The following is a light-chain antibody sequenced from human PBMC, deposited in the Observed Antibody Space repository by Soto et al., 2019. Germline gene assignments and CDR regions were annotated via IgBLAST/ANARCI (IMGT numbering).Light chain of an antibody. CDR3: QQSYSTPGT. CDR2: AAS. V-gene: IGKV1-39*01. CDR1: QSISSY. Sequence: DIQMTQSPTSLSAYVGDRVTINCRASQSISSYLNWYQQKPGKAPKLLIYAASSLQSGVPSRFSGSGSGTDFTLTISSLQPEDFATYYCQQSYSTPGTFGPGTKVDIK. J-gene: IGKJ3*01.